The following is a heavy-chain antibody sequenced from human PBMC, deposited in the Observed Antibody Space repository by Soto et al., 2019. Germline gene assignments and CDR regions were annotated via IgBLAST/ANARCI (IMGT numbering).Heavy chain of an antibody. V-gene: IGHV1-69*06. D-gene: IGHD6-13*01. CDR3: ARASRIAAASLDYYYGMDV. CDR2: IIPIFGTA. Sequence: QVQLVQSGAEVKKPGSSVKVSCKASGGTFSSYAISWVRQAPGQGLEWIGGIIPIFGTAKYAQKFQGRVTITGDKSRSTAYMELSSLRSEDTAVYYCARASRIAAASLDYYYGMDVWGQGTTVTVSS. J-gene: IGHJ6*02. CDR1: GGTFSSYA.